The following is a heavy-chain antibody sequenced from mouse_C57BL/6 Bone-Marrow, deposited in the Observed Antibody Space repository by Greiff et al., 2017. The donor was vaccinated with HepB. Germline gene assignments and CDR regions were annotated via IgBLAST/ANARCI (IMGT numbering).Heavy chain of an antibody. CDR1: GYTFTSYW. D-gene: IGHD1-1*01. J-gene: IGHJ3*01. CDR2: IDPSDSYT. CDR3: ARNYYGSGAY. Sequence: VQLQQPGAELVMPGASVKLSCKASGYTFTSYWMHWVKQRPGQGLEWIGEIDPSDSYTNYNQKFKGKSTLTVDKSSSTAYMQLSSLTSEDSAVYYCARNYYGSGAYWGQGTLVTVSA. V-gene: IGHV1-69*01.